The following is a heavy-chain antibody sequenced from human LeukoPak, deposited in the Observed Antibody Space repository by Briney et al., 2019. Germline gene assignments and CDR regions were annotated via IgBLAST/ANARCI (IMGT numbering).Heavy chain of an antibody. CDR3: GREQSGYEWE. V-gene: IGHV3-7*01. J-gene: IGHJ4*02. D-gene: IGHD5-12*01. Sequence: RGSLRLSCAASGFTFSNHWMSWVRQAPGKGLEWVTNINPDGSEQHYMDSVEGRFTISRDNAKNSLFLQMTSLRAGDTAVYYCGREQSGYEWEWGQGTLVTVSS. CDR2: INPDGSEQ. CDR1: GFTFSNHW.